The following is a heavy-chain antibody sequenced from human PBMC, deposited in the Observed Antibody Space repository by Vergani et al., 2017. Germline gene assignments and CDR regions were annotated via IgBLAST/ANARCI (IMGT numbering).Heavy chain of an antibody. V-gene: IGHV1-18*04. CDR2: ISVYNGET. D-gene: IGHD1-26*01. CDR1: GYTFRNYG. J-gene: IGHJ4*02. Sequence: QVQLVQSGAEVKKPGASVKVSCEGSGYTFRNYGISWVRQAPGEGLECLGWISVYNGETKFAQKFQGRVTLTRDTSTDTAYMEKGSLRSDDTAVYYCARDRGNSGDYNFDYWGQGTLVTVSS. CDR3: ARDRGNSGDYNFDY.